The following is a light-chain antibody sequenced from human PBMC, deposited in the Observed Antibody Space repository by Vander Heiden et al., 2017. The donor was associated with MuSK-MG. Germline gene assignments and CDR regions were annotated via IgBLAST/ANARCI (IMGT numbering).Light chain of an antibody. CDR3: QQYDSSPWT. Sequence: IVLTQSPGTLSLSPGERATLSCRASQSVSSSYLAWYQKKPGQAPRLRIYGASSRATGIPDRFSGSGSGTDFTLTISRLEPEDFAVYYCQQYDSSPWTFGQGTKVEIK. J-gene: IGKJ1*01. CDR1: QSVSSSY. V-gene: IGKV3-20*01. CDR2: GAS.